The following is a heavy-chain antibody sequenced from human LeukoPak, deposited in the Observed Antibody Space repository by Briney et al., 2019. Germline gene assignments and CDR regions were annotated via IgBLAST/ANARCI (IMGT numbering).Heavy chain of an antibody. V-gene: IGHV3-30-3*01. CDR3: ARWRSEEIVVVLYFDY. CDR2: ISYDGSNK. J-gene: IGHJ4*02. Sequence: PGRSLRLSCAASGFTFSSYAMHWVRQAPGKGLEWVAVISYDGSNKYYADSVKGRFTISRDNSKNTLYLQMNSLRAEDTAVYYCARWRSEEIVVVLYFDYWGQGTLVTVSS. CDR1: GFTFSSYA. D-gene: IGHD3-22*01.